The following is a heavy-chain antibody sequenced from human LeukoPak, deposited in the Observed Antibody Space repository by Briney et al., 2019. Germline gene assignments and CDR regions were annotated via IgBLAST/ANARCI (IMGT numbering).Heavy chain of an antibody. D-gene: IGHD2-2*01. V-gene: IGHV1-69*05. CDR1: GGTFSSYA. CDR2: IVPIFGTA. CDR3: ARSAETYCSSTSCPGRYYYYMDV. Sequence: SVKVSCKASGGTFSSYAISWVRQAPGQGLEWMGGIVPIFGTANYAQKFQGRVTITTDESTSTAYMELSSLRSEDTAVYYCARSAETYCSSTSCPGRYYYYMDVWGKGTTVTVSS. J-gene: IGHJ6*03.